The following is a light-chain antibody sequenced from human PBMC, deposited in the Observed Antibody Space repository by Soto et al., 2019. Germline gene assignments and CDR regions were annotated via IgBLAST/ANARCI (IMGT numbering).Light chain of an antibody. CDR1: SGDFRSHNL. V-gene: IGLV2-23*01. CDR2: EDT. J-gene: IGLJ2*01. CDR3: CSYAGSRNVV. Sequence: QSALTQPASVSGSPGQSITVSYPRTSGDFRSHNLVSWYQHHPDKAPKLVISEDTQRPSGVSDRFSGSRSGNTASLTISGLQAEDEADYYCCSYAGSRNVVFGGGTKVTVL.